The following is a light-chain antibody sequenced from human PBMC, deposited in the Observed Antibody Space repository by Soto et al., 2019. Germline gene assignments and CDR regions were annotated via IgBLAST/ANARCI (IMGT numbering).Light chain of an antibody. Sequence: EVVMTQSPATLSVSPGERATLSCRASQSVRSNLAWYQQKPGQAPRLLIYGASNRVSGIPATFSGSGSGTEFTLTITSLQSEDIALYYCQQYNIWPPITFGQGTRLEIK. J-gene: IGKJ5*01. CDR3: QQYNIWPPIT. CDR2: GAS. V-gene: IGKV3D-15*01. CDR1: QSVRSN.